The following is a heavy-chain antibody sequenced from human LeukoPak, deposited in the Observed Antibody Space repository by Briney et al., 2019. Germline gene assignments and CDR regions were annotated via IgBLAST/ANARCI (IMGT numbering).Heavy chain of an antibody. CDR3: AGGYSNLRLVYYMDV. V-gene: IGHV4-4*07. D-gene: IGHD6-13*01. Sequence: PSETLSLTCTVSGGSISSYYWSWIRQPAGKGLEWLGRIYTSGSTNYNPSLKSRVTMSVDTSKNQFSLKLSSVTAADTAVYYCAGGYSNLRLVYYMDVWGKGTTVTVSS. CDR2: IYTSGST. CDR1: GGSISSYY. J-gene: IGHJ6*03.